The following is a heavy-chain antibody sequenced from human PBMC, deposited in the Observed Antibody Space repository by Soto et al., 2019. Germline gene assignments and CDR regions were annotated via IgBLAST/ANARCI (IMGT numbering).Heavy chain of an antibody. CDR2: ISYDGSNK. CDR1: GFTFSSYG. V-gene: IGHV3-30*18. CDR3: AKERYSSSWNEPRGMDV. D-gene: IGHD6-13*01. Sequence: GGSLRLSCAASGFTFSSYGMHWVRQAPGKGLEWVAVISYDGSNKYYADSVKGRFTISRDNSKNTLYLQMNSLRAEDTAVYYCAKERYSSSWNEPRGMDVWGQGTTVTVSS. J-gene: IGHJ6*02.